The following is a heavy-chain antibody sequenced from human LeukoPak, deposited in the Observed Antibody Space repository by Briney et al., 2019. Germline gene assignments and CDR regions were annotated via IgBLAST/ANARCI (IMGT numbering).Heavy chain of an antibody. CDR2: INPNSGDT. Sequence: VASVKVSCKASGYTFSGYYIHWVRQAPGQGLEWMGWINPNSGDTHYARKFQGRVTMTRDTSSSTAYMDLNSLISDDTAVYYCARVQYQLLFEGNWFDPRGQGTLVTVSS. J-gene: IGHJ5*02. D-gene: IGHD2-2*01. CDR1: GYTFSGYY. CDR3: ARVQYQLLFEGNWFDP. V-gene: IGHV1-2*02.